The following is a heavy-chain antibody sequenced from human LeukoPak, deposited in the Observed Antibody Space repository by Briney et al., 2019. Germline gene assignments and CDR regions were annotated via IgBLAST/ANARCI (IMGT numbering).Heavy chain of an antibody. J-gene: IGHJ4*02. Sequence: KVSCKASGYTFTSYWIGWVRQMPGKGLEWMGIIYPGDSDTRYSPSFQGQVTISADKSISTAYLQWSSLKASDTAMYYCARSSSSWRFDYWGQGTLVTVSS. D-gene: IGHD6-13*01. V-gene: IGHV5-51*01. CDR2: IYPGDSDT. CDR1: GYTFTSYW. CDR3: ARSSSSWRFDY.